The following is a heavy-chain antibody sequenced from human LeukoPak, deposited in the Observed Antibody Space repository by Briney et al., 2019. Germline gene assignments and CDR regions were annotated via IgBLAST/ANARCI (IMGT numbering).Heavy chain of an antibody. CDR2: ITGAGDTT. Sequence: GGSLRLSCAASGFTFSSYAMSWVRQDPGRGLEWVSSITGAGDTTYYPESVKGRFIISRDNSKNTLYLQMNSLRVEDTALYFCVRDRNYYEALQRSYWGQGTLVTVSS. CDR3: VRDRNYYEALQRSY. J-gene: IGHJ4*02. CDR1: GFTFSSYA. D-gene: IGHD3-3*01. V-gene: IGHV3-23*01.